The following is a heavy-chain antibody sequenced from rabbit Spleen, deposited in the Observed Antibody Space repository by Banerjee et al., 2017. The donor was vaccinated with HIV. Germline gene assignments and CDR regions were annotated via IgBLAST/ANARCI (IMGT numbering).Heavy chain of an antibody. CDR1: GCSFSSTDY. D-gene: IGHD2-1*01. CDR3: ARSTYGYDDYGDLYYAAMDL. Sequence: QALVESGGDLVKPGASLTLTCKASGCSFSSTDYMCWVRQAPGKGLEWIACIAGTSSGFTYSATWAKGRFTCSKTSSTTVTLQMTSLTVADTATYFCARSTYGYDDYGDLYYAAMDLWGPGTLVTVS. CDR2: IAGTSSGFT. J-gene: IGHJ6*01. V-gene: IGHV1S40*01.